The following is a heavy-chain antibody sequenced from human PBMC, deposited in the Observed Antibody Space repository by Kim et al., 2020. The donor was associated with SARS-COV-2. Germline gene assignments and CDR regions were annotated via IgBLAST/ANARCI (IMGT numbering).Heavy chain of an antibody. CDR3: ARGSWFDP. Sequence: GGSTSYAQKFQGRVTMTRDTSTSTVYMELSSLRSEDTAVYYCARGSWFDPWGQGTLVTVSS. V-gene: IGHV1-46*01. J-gene: IGHJ5*02. CDR2: GGST.